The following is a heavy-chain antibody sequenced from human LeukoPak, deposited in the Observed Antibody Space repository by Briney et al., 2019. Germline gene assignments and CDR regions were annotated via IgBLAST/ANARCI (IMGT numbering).Heavy chain of an antibody. J-gene: IGHJ4*02. Sequence: GGSLRLSCAASGFTFSSYAMSWVRQAPGKGLEWVSAISGSGGSTYYADYVKGRFTISRDNSKNSLHLQMNSLRAEDTAVYHCARAKGSYSFDSWGQGTLVTVSS. CDR1: GFTFSSYA. CDR2: ISGSGGST. CDR3: ARAKGSYSFDS. D-gene: IGHD3-10*01. V-gene: IGHV3-23*01.